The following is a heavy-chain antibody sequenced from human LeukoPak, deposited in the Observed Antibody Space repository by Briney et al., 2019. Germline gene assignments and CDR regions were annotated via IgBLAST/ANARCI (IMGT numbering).Heavy chain of an antibody. CDR2: INHSGST. V-gene: IGHV4-34*01. CDR1: GGSFSGYY. Sequence: PSETLSLTCAVYGGSFSGYYWSWIRQPPGKGLEWIGEINHSGSTNYNPSLKSRVTISVDTSKNQFSLKLSSVTAADTAVYYCARIPRVYDSSGYYSPFDYWGQGTLVTVSS. CDR3: ARIPRVYDSSGYYSPFDY. D-gene: IGHD3-22*01. J-gene: IGHJ4*02.